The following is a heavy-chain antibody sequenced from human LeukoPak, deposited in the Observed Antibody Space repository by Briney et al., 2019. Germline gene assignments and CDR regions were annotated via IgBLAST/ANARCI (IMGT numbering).Heavy chain of an antibody. D-gene: IGHD6-13*01. V-gene: IGHV1-69*13. CDR2: IIPIFGTA. CDR1: GGTFSSYA. CDR3: ARDAVVAAAGTTVDY. J-gene: IGHJ4*02. Sequence: SVKVSCKASGGTFSSYAISWVRQAPGQGLEWMGGIIPIFGTANYAQKFQGRVTITADESTSTAYMEQSSLRSEDTAVYYCARDAVVAAAGTTVDYWGQGTLVTVSS.